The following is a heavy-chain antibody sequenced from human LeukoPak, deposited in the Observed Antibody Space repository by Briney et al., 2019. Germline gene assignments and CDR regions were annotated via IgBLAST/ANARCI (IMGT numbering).Heavy chain of an antibody. D-gene: IGHD5-12*01. Sequence: PSETLSLTCTVSGGSISSSSYYWGWIRQPPGKGLEWIGSIYYSGSTYYNPSLKSRVTISVDTSKNQFSLKLSSVTAADTAVYYCARVGGYSGYDWPGSWFDPWGQGTLVTVSS. V-gene: IGHV4-39*01. CDR2: IYYSGST. CDR3: ARVGGYSGYDWPGSWFDP. J-gene: IGHJ5*02. CDR1: GGSISSSSYY.